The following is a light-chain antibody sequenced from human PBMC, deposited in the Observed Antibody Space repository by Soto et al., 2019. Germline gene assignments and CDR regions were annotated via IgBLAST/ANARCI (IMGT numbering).Light chain of an antibody. V-gene: IGLV2-11*01. CDR3: RSYAGSFTYWV. CDR2: DVS. J-gene: IGLJ3*02. CDR1: SSDVGGYNY. Sequence: QSVLTQPRSVSGSPGQSVTISCTGTSSDVGGYNYVSWYQQHPGKAPKVMIYDVSKRPSGVPDRFSGSKSGNTASLTIFGLQAEDEADYYCRSYAGSFTYWVFGGGTQLTVL.